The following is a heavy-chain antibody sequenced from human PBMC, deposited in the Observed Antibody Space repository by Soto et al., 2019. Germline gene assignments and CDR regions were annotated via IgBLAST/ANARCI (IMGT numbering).Heavy chain of an antibody. D-gene: IGHD2-21*02. V-gene: IGHV4-39*01. CDR2: IYYSGST. CDR1: GGSISSSSYF. Sequence: QLQLQESGPGLVKPSETLSLTCSVSGGSISSSSYFWGWIRQPPGKGLEWIGSIYYSGSTYYNPSLHXRLTXSXSTSKNQFSLKLSSVTAADTAVYYCARHPSDFWFDPWGQGTLVTVSS. J-gene: IGHJ5*02. CDR3: ARHPSDFWFDP.